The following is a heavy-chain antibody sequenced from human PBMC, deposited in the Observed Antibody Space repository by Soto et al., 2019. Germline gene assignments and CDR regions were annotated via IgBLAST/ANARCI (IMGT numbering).Heavy chain of an antibody. CDR2: ISAYNGNT. D-gene: IGHD4-17*01. J-gene: IGHJ4*02. V-gene: IGHV1-18*04. CDR3: ARDQSMTTVTTIDY. CDR1: CFTLPSYG. Sequence: GASVQVSCKASCFTLPSYGSSWVRQEPGQGLEWMGWISAYNGNTNYAQKLQGRVTMTTDTSTSTAYMELRSLRSDDTAVYYCARDQSMTTVTTIDYWVQGTPVTVSS.